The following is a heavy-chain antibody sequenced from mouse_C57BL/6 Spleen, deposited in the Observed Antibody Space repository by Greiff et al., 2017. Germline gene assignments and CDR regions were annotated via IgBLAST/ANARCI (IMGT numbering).Heavy chain of an antibody. Sequence: VQLVESGGGLVKPGGSLTLSCAASGFTFSDYGMHWVRQAPEKGLEWVAYISSGSSTIYYADTVQGRFPISRDNAKDTLFLQMTSLRSEDTAMYYCATDDYGYFDVWGTGTTVTVSA. D-gene: IGHD2-3*01. CDR3: ATDDYGYFDV. CDR2: ISSGSSTI. CDR1: GFTFSDYG. J-gene: IGHJ1*03. V-gene: IGHV5-17*01.